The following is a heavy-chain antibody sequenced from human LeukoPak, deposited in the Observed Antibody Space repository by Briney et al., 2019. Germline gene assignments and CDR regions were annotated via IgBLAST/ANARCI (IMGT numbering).Heavy chain of an antibody. CDR2: IYPSDSDT. D-gene: IGHD2-15*01. V-gene: IGHV5-51*01. Sequence: GESLKISCKGSGYIFTTYWIGWVRQMPGKGLEWMGIIYPSDSDTKYSPSFQGQVTISADKSISTAYLQWSSLKASDTAMYYCARHPPRCSGGSCYSVGFDYWGQGTLVTVSS. CDR3: ARHPPRCSGGSCYSVGFDY. J-gene: IGHJ4*02. CDR1: GYIFTTYW.